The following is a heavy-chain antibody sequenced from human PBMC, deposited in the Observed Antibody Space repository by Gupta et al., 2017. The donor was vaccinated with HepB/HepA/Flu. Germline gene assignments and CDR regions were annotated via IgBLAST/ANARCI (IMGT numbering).Heavy chain of an antibody. CDR2: IGGSGVRT. CDR3: AKEGLVVGATWVDY. J-gene: IGHJ4*02. Sequence: AHLLEPRGGLVLPGRPQNPSGGASEVKFVDHAMSWVRQAPGKGLEWVSTIGGSGVRTYYAYSVKGRFTISRDNSKNTLYLQMNSLRAEDTAIYYCAKEGLVVGATWVDYWGQGSLVTVSS. V-gene: IGHV3-23*01. CDR1: EVKFVDHA. D-gene: IGHD1-26*01.